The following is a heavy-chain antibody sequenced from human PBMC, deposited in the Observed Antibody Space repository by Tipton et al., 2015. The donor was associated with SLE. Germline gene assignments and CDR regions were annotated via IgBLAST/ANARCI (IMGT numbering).Heavy chain of an antibody. V-gene: IGHV4-38-2*01. D-gene: IGHD2/OR15-2a*01. CDR3: ARAGFTYFDY. CDR1: GYSISSGYY. J-gene: IGHJ4*02. Sequence: TLSLTCAVSGYSISSGYYWGWIRQPPGKGLEWIGSIYHSGSTYYNPSLKSRVTISVDTSKNQFSLKLSSVTAADTAVYYCARAGFTYFDYWSQGTLVTVSS. CDR2: IYHSGST.